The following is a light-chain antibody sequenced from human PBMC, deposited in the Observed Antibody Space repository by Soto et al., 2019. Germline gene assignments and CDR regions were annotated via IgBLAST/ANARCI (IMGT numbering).Light chain of an antibody. CDR3: VLYGGSGIHWV. CDR2: NTN. V-gene: IGLV8-61*01. CDR1: SGSVSTRNY. Sequence: QTVVTQEPSFSVSPGRTVTLTCGLSSGSVSTRNYPSWYQQIPGQAPRTLIYNTNTSSSGVPDRFSGSILGNKAALTITGAQAEDDYDYYCVLYGGSGIHWVFGGGSKLTVL. J-gene: IGLJ3*02.